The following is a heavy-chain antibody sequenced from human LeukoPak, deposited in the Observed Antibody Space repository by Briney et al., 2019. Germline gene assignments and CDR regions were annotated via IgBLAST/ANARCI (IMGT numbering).Heavy chain of an antibody. CDR3: ARGSSGWSLPYYFDY. CDR1: GFTFSSYS. J-gene: IGHJ4*02. CDR2: ISSSSSYI. V-gene: IGHV3-21*01. D-gene: IGHD6-19*01. Sequence: AGGSLRLSCAASGFTFSSYSVSWVRQAPGKGLEWVSSISSSSSYIYYADSVKGRFTISRDNAKNSLYLQMNSLRAEDTAVYYCARGSSGWSLPYYFDYWGQGNLVTVSS.